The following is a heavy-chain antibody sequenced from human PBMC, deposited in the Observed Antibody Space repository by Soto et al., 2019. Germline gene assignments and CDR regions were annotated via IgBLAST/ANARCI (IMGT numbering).Heavy chain of an antibody. Sequence: GGSLRLSCAASGFTFSSYGMHWVRQAPGKGLEWVAVIWYDGSNKYYADSVKGRFTISRDNSKNTLYLQMNSLRAEDTAVYYCARDRYSGYDRNYYYGMDVWGQGTTVTVSS. J-gene: IGHJ6*02. CDR1: GFTFSSYG. CDR2: IWYDGSNK. D-gene: IGHD5-12*01. CDR3: ARDRYSGYDRNYYYGMDV. V-gene: IGHV3-33*01.